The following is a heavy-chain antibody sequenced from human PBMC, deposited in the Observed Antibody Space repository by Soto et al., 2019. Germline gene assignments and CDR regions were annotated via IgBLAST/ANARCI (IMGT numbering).Heavy chain of an antibody. CDR1: GFNFSGSV. CDR2: IRSKAYNYAT. V-gene: IGHV3-73*01. J-gene: IGHJ4*02. D-gene: IGHD2-15*01. CDR3: SRLVV. Sequence: SGGSLRLSCAASGFNFSGSVIHWVRQASGKGLEWVGRIRSKAYNYATAYAASVEGRFTVSRDDSKNTAYLQMNSLKSEDTAVYYCSRLVVWGQGSLVTVSS.